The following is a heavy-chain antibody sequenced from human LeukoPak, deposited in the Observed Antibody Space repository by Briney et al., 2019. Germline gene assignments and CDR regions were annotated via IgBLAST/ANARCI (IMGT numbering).Heavy chain of an antibody. CDR1: GFTVSSKY. CDR2: IYSGGST. J-gene: IGHJ4*02. D-gene: IGHD3-22*01. Sequence: GGSLRLSRAASGFTVSSKYMSWVRQAPGKGLEWVSVIYSGGSTYYADSVKGRFTISRDNSKNTVYLQMNSLRAEDTAVYYCARDCSASSSDYYPLGYWGQGTLVTVSS. V-gene: IGHV3-66*01. CDR3: ARDCSASSSDYYPLGY.